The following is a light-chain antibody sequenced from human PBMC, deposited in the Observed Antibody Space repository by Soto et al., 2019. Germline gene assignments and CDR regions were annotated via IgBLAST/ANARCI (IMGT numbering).Light chain of an antibody. V-gene: IGLV3-1*01. J-gene: IGLJ1*01. CDR3: QAWDSSTAFYV. Sequence: SYELTQPPSVSVSPGQTASITCSGVKLGDKYACWYQQKPGQSPVLVIYQDSKRPSGIAERFSGSNSGNTATLTISGTQAMDEADYYCQAWDSSTAFYVFGTGTKVTVL. CDR2: QDS. CDR1: KLGDKY.